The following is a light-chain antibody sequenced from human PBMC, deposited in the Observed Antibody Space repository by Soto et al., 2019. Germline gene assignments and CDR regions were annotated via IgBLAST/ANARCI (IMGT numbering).Light chain of an antibody. CDR3: QQRSNWPPIT. Sequence: DIQMTQSPSTLSASVGYRVTITCRASQSISSWLSWYQQKPGKAPKLLIYKASSLESGVPSRFSGSGSGTEFTLTISSLQPDDFAVYYCQQRSNWPPITFGQGTRLEIK. CDR1: QSISSW. J-gene: IGKJ5*01. CDR2: KAS. V-gene: IGKV1-5*03.